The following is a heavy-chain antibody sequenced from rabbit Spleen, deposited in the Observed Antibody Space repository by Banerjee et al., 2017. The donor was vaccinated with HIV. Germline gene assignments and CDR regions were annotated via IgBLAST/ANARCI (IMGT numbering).Heavy chain of an antibody. J-gene: IGHJ4*01. CDR1: GFDFSTYS. CDR3: ARDLAGVIGWNFNL. Sequence: QLVESGGGLVQPGGSLKLSCKASGFDFSTYSMSWVRQAPGKGLEWIGYIVPVFSVTYYANWVNGRFTISSHNAQNTLYLQLNSLTAADTATYFCARDLAGVIGWNFNLWGPGTLVTVS. V-gene: IGHV1S7*01. D-gene: IGHD4-1*01. CDR2: IVPVFSVT.